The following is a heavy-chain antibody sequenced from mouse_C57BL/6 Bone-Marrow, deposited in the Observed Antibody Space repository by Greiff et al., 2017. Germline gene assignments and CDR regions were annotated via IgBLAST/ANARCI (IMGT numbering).Heavy chain of an antibody. V-gene: IGHV1-76*01. D-gene: IGHD2-1*01. CDR1: GYTFTDYY. CDR2: IYPGSGNT. Sequence: VQLQQSGAELVRPGASVKLSCKASGYTFTDYYINWVKQRPGQGLEWIARIYPGSGNTYYNEKFKGKATLTADKSSNTAYMQLSSLTSEDSAVYFGARWNSGGNLCMAYWGQGTLVTVSA. CDR3: ARWNSGGNLCMAY. J-gene: IGHJ4*01.